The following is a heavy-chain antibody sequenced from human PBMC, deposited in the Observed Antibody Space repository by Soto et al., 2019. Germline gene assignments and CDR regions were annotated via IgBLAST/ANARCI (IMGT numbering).Heavy chain of an antibody. CDR2: IYYSGST. V-gene: IGHV4-59*08. Sequence: SETLSLTCTVSGGSISSYYWSWIRQPPGKGLEWIGYIYYSGSTNYNPSLKSRVTISVDTSKNQFSLKLSAVTAADTAVYYCARRMGIAVAGTPGGRISYSDYYYMDVWGKGTTVTVSS. CDR1: GGSISSYY. D-gene: IGHD6-19*01. J-gene: IGHJ6*03. CDR3: ARRMGIAVAGTPGGRISYSDYYYMDV.